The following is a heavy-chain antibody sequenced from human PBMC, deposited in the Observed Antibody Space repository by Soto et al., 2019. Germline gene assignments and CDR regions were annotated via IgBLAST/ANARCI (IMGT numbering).Heavy chain of an antibody. CDR1: GFTFSSYG. J-gene: IGHJ2*01. CDR2: IWYDGSNK. Sequence: QVQLVESGGGVVQPGRSLRLSCAASGFTFSSYGMHWVRQAPGKGLEWVAGIWYDGSNKYYADSVKGRFTISRDKSKNKLYLQMNSLRAEDTAVYYCARDRRGSYNWNEVRSGYLDLWGRGNLVPGSS. CDR3: ARDRRGSYNWNEVRSGYLDL. V-gene: IGHV3-33*01. D-gene: IGHD1-1*01.